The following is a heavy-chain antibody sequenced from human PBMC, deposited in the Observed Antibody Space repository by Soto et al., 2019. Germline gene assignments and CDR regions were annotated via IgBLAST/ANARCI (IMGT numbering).Heavy chain of an antibody. CDR2: INAGNGNT. CDR1: GYTFTSYA. V-gene: IGHV1-3*01. Sequence: ASVKVSCKASGYTFTSYAMHWVRQAPGQRLEWMGWINAGNGNTKYSQKFQGRVTITRDTSASTAYMELSSLRSGDTAVYYCARGLIVPAAILAYWGQGTLVTVSS. J-gene: IGHJ4*02. CDR3: ARGLIVPAAILAY. D-gene: IGHD2-2*01.